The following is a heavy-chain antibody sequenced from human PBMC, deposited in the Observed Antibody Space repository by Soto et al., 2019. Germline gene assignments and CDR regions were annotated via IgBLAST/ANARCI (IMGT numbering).Heavy chain of an antibody. CDR3: ARSRDGYSFYFYYGMDG. CDR1: GFTFSGYA. Sequence: PGGSLRLSCAASGFTFSGYAMTWVRQAPGKGLEWMALILHDGSAEYYADSVKGRFTISRDNSKNTLYLQMNSLTAEDTAVYYCARSRDGYSFYFYYGMDGWGQGTTVTVSS. J-gene: IGHJ6*02. D-gene: IGHD4-4*01. V-gene: IGHV3-30*03. CDR2: ILHDGSAE.